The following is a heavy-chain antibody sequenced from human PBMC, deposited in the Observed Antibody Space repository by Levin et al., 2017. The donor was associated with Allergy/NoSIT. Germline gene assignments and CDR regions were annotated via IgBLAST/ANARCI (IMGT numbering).Heavy chain of an antibody. CDR1: GYTFTGYY. V-gene: IGHV1-2*02. Sequence: GGSLRLSCKASGYTFTGYYMHWVRQAPGQGLEWMGWINPNSGGTNYAQKFQGRVTMTRDTSISTAYMELSRLRSDDTAVYYCARESELGKIDYWGQGTLVTVSS. CDR2: INPNSGGT. J-gene: IGHJ4*02. CDR3: ARESELGKIDY. D-gene: IGHD1-7*01.